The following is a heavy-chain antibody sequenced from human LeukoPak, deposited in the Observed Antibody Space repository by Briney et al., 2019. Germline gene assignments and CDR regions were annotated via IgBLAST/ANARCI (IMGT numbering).Heavy chain of an antibody. J-gene: IGHJ6*03. V-gene: IGHV3-21*01. D-gene: IGHD3-9*01. CDR2: ISSSSSYI. CDR1: GFTFSSYS. Sequence: PGGSLRLSCAASGFTFSSYSMNWVRQAPGKGLEWVSSISSSSSYIYYADSVKGRFTISRDNAKNSLYLQMNSLRAEDTAVYYCARVANYDILTGYGMDVWGKGTTVTVSS. CDR3: ARVANYDILTGYGMDV.